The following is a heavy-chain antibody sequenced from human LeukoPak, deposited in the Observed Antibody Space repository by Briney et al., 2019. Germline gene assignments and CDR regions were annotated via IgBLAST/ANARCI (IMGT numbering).Heavy chain of an antibody. CDR2: IIPILGIA. CDR1: GGTFSSYT. Sequence: SVKVSCKASGGTFSSYTISWVRQAPGQGLEWMGRIIPILGIANYAQKFQGRVTITADKSTSTAYMELSSLRSEDTAVYYCAKEGAVRDYYYYMDVWGKGITVTVSS. V-gene: IGHV1-69*04. CDR3: AKEGAVRDYYYYMDV. J-gene: IGHJ6*03. D-gene: IGHD4-23*01.